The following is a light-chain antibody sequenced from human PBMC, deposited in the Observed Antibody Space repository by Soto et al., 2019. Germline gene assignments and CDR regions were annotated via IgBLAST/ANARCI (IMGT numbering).Light chain of an antibody. CDR1: SSNIGNYY. Sequence: QAVLTQPPSVSAAPGQKITISCSGGSSNIGNYYVSWYHQLPGTAPKLLIYDNNKRPSEISDRFSGSKSGTSATLAITGLQTGDEGDYSCGAWDSSLNAYIFGGGTQLTVL. J-gene: IGLJ7*01. CDR3: GAWDSSLNAYI. CDR2: DNN. V-gene: IGLV1-51*01.